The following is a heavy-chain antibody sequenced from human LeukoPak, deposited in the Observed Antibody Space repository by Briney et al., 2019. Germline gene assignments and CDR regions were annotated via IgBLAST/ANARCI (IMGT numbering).Heavy chain of an antibody. CDR3: ARGGIAAADVSLYFQH. J-gene: IGHJ1*01. D-gene: IGHD6-13*01. CDR2: IHPNSGVT. V-gene: IGHV1-2*02. CDR1: GYTFTGYY. Sequence: GASVKVSCKASGYTFTGYYMHWVRQAPGQGLEWMGWIHPNSGVTNYAQKFQGRVTMTRDTSISTAYMELSRLRSDDTAVYYCARGGIAAADVSLYFQHWGQGTLVTVSS.